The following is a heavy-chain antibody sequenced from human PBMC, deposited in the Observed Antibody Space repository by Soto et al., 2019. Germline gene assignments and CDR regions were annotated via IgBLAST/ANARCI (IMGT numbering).Heavy chain of an antibody. CDR2: INAGNGNT. Sequence: ASVKVSCTASGYTFTSYAMHWVRQAPGQRLEWMGWINAGNGNTKYSQKFQGRVTITRDTSASTAYMELSSLRSEDTAVYYCARAIAARPWWFDPWGQGTLVTSPQ. CDR1: GYTFTSYA. D-gene: IGHD6-6*01. V-gene: IGHV1-3*01. CDR3: ARAIAARPWWFDP. J-gene: IGHJ5*02.